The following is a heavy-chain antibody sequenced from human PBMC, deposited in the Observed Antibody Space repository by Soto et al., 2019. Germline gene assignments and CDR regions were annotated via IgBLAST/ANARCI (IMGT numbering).Heavy chain of an antibody. Sequence: QVQLVQSGAEVKKPGASVKVSCKASGYTFTGYYMHWVRQSPGQGLEWMGWINPNSGGTNYAQKFKGCVTMTRDTSISTGHMELSSVISEVKAVYSCTLFGGVYEVAFDIWGQGTMVTVSS. CDR1: GYTFTGYY. CDR3: TLFGGVYEVAFDI. J-gene: IGHJ3*02. V-gene: IGHV1-2*04. CDR2: INPNSGGT. D-gene: IGHD3-16*01.